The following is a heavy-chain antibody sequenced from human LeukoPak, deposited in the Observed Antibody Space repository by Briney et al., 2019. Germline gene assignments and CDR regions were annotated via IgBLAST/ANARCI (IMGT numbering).Heavy chain of an antibody. CDR2: IRSKAYGGTT. V-gene: IGHV3-49*04. CDR1: GFTFSNAW. Sequence: PGGSLRLSCAASGFTFSNAWMSWVRQAPGKGLEWVGFIRSKAYGGTTEYAASVKGRFTISRDDSKSIAYLQMNSLKTEDTAVYYCTRPTTVVSYFDYWGQGTLVTVSS. CDR3: TRPTTVVSYFDY. D-gene: IGHD4-23*01. J-gene: IGHJ4*02.